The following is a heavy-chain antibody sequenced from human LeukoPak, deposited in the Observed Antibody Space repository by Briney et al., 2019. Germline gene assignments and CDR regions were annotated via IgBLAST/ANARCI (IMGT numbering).Heavy chain of an antibody. CDR1: GGSISSYY. CDR3: ARDLPAVAGTVRGENYMDV. J-gene: IGHJ6*03. V-gene: IGHV4-4*07. Sequence: SETLSLTCTVSGGSISSYYWSWIRQPAGKGLEWIGRIYTSGSTNYNPSLKSRVTMSVDTSKNQLSLKLSSVTAADTAVYYCARDLPAVAGTVRGENYMDVWGKGTTVTVSS. D-gene: IGHD6-19*01. CDR2: IYTSGST.